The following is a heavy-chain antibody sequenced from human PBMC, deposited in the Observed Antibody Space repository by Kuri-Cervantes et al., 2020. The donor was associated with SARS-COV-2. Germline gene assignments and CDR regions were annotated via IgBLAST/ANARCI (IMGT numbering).Heavy chain of an antibody. V-gene: IGHV4-39*01. Sequence: SETLSLTCTVSGGSISSSSYYWGWIRQPPGKGLEWIGSIYYSGSTYYNPSLKSRVTISVDTSKNQFSLKLSSVTAADTAVYYCARASIAPFGSGSWWFDPWGQGTQVTGSS. CDR3: ARASIAPFGSGSWWFDP. CDR2: IYYSGST. J-gene: IGHJ5*02. D-gene: IGHD3-10*01. CDR1: GGSISSSSYY.